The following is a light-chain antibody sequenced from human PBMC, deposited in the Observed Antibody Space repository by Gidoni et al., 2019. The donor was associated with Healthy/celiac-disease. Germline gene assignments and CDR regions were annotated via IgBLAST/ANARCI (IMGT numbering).Light chain of an antibody. CDR1: QSISSW. J-gene: IGKJ1*01. CDR2: DAS. CDR3: QQYNSYSGT. V-gene: IGKV1-5*01. Sequence: DIQISKSPSTLSASVGDRGTITCRASQSISSWLAWYQQKPGKAPKLLIYDASSLESGVPSRFSGSGSGTEFTLTISSLQPDDFATYSCQQYNSYSGTFGQGTMVEIK.